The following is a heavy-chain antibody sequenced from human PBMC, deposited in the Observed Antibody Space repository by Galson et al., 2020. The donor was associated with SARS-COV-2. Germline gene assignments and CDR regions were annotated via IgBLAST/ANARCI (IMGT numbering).Heavy chain of an antibody. CDR2: ISSDDNK. V-gene: IGHV3-30*03. CDR1: GFSFSSYG. D-gene: IGHD6-19*01. J-gene: IGHJ4*02. CDR3: TTDANQWWLVGYSDN. Sequence: GGSLRLSCAVSGFSFSSYGLHWVRQDPGRGLEWVAVISSDDNKYYSDSVRGRFTISRDNSRNMVNLEMNSLRGDDSAIYYCTTDANQWWLVGYSDNWGQGTVVTVSS.